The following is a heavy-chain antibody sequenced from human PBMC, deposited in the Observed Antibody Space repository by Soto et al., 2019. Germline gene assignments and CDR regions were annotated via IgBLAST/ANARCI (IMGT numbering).Heavy chain of an antibody. V-gene: IGHV4-4*02. Sequence: QVQLQESGPGLVKPSGTLSLTCAVSGGSISSSNWWSWVRQPPGKGLEWIGEIYHSGCTNYNPSLKSRVTISVDKSNNQFSLKLSSVTAADTAVYYCARRGSSWYWFDPWGQGTLVTVSS. CDR2: IYHSGCT. D-gene: IGHD6-13*01. CDR1: GGSISSSNW. J-gene: IGHJ5*02. CDR3: ARRGSSWYWFDP.